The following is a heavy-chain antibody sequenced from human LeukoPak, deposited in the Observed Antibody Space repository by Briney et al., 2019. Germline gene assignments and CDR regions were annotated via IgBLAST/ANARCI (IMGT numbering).Heavy chain of an antibody. CDR3: ARGGYSNFLYYFDY. D-gene: IGHD4-11*01. CDR1: GGSISSGGYY. CDR2: IYYSGST. Sequence: SQTLSLTCTVSGGSISSGGYYWSWIRQHPGKGLEWIGYIYYSGSTYYNPSLKSRVTISVDTSKNQFSLKPSSVTAADTAVYYCARGGYSNFLYYFDYWGQGNLVTVSS. V-gene: IGHV4-31*03. J-gene: IGHJ4*02.